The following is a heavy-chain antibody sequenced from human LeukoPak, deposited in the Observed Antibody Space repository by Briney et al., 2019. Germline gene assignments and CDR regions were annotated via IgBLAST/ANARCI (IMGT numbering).Heavy chain of an antibody. V-gene: IGHV3-74*01. CDR1: GNYW. D-gene: IGHD2/OR15-2a*01. CDR2: INSDGSWT. CDR3: VSFYETY. J-gene: IGHJ4*02. Sequence: GGSLKLSCAASGNYWMHWIRQAPGKGLVWVSHINSDGSWTSYADSVKGRFTISKDNAKSTVYLQMNSLRAEDTAVYYCVSFYETYWGRGTLVTVSS.